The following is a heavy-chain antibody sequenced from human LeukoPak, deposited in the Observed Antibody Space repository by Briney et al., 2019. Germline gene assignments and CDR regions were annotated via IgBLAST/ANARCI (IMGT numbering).Heavy chain of an antibody. J-gene: IGHJ6*03. CDR1: GYTFTGYY. V-gene: IGHV1-2*06. Sequence: ASVKVSCKASGYTFTGYYMHWVRQAPGQGLEWMGRINPNSGGTNYAQKFQGRVTMTRDTSISTAYMELSRLRSDDTAVYYCARDIVATIDARDYYYMDVWGKGPTVTVSS. D-gene: IGHD5-12*01. CDR3: ARDIVATIDARDYYYMDV. CDR2: INPNSGGT.